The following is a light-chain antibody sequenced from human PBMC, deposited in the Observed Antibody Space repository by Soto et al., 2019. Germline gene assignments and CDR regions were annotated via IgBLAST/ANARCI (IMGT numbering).Light chain of an antibody. V-gene: IGKV3-11*01. Sequence: EIVLTQSPATLSVSPGEGATLSCRASQSISTYLAWYQQRPGQAPRPLIYDASTRAAGIPARFSGSGSGTDFTLTINSLEPEDFAVYYCQQRSTGPPTFGQGTKLEIK. J-gene: IGKJ2*01. CDR3: QQRSTGPPT. CDR1: QSISTY. CDR2: DAS.